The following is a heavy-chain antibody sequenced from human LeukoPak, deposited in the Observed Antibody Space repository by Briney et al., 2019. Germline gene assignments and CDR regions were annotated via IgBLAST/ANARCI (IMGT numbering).Heavy chain of an antibody. D-gene: IGHD1-1*01. CDR3: TRLVGQTGFYCYYGMDV. J-gene: IGHJ6*02. CDR1: GFTFSGSA. CDR2: IRSKANSYAT. Sequence: GGSLRLSCAASGFTFSGSAMHWVRQASGKGLEWVGRIRSKANSYATAHAASVKGRFTISRDDSKNTAYLQMNSLKTEDTAVYYCTRLVGQTGFYCYYGMDVWGQGTTVTVSS. V-gene: IGHV3-73*01.